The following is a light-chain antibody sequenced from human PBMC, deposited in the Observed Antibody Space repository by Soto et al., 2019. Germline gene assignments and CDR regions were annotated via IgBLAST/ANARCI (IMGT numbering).Light chain of an antibody. J-gene: IGKJ5*01. V-gene: IGKV3-11*01. CDR3: QQRNNWPRIT. Sequence: EIVLTQFPATLSLFPGETATLSCRASQTVGTYLAWYQQKPGQAPRLLISDASNRATGVPTRFSGSGSGTDFTLTISSLEPEDFAVYFCQQRNNWPRITFGQGTRL. CDR2: DAS. CDR1: QTVGTY.